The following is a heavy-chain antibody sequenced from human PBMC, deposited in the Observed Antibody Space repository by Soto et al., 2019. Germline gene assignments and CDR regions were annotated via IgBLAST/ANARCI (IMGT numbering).Heavy chain of an antibody. Sequence: QIQLVQSGAEVKKPESSVKVSCKAPGGTFRTYAISRVRQAPGQGLEWMGGIIPMFGTANYAQRFQDRVTITADESTNTVYMELSSLRSEDTAVYFCASGIQLWLRRINNGYSGWGQGTLVTVSS. D-gene: IGHD5-18*01. CDR2: IIPMFGTA. V-gene: IGHV1-69*12. J-gene: IGHJ4*02. CDR1: GGTFRTYA. CDR3: ASGIQLWLRRINNGYSG.